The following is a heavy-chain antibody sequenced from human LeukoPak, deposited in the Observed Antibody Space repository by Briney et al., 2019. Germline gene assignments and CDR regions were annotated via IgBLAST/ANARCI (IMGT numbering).Heavy chain of an antibody. CDR1: GFTFSSYG. V-gene: IGHV3-33*01. D-gene: IGHD1-26*01. CDR3: TRWDFDY. J-gene: IGHJ4*02. Sequence: GTSLRLSCAASGFTFSSYGMHWVHQAPGKGLEWVAIIWYDGSIKYYADSVKGRLTISRDNSKNMLYLQINSLRAEDTAVYYCTRWDFDYWGQGTLVTVSS. CDR2: IWYDGSIK.